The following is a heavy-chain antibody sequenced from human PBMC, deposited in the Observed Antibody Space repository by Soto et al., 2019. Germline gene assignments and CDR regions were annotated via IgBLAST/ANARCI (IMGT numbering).Heavy chain of an antibody. CDR2: IIPILGIA. D-gene: IGHD2-2*01. Sequence: GASVKVSCKASGGTFSSYTISWVRQAPGQGLEWMGRIIPILGIANYAQKFQGRVTITADKSTSTAYMELSSLRSEDTAVYYCARGVLQRRYCSSTSCYGHFDYWGQGTLVTVSS. V-gene: IGHV1-69*02. CDR1: GGTFSSYT. J-gene: IGHJ4*02. CDR3: ARGVLQRRYCSSTSCYGHFDY.